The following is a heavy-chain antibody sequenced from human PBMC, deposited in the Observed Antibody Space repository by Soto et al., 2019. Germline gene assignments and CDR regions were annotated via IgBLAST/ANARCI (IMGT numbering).Heavy chain of an antibody. CDR3: AIVGGDGYLVHWFDP. V-gene: IGHV4-39*01. D-gene: IGHD2-21*01. CDR1: GGSISSSSYY. Sequence: QLQLQESGPGLVKPSETLSLTCTVSGGSISSSSYYWGWIRQPPGKGLEWIGSIYYSGSTYYNPSLKSRVTISVDTSKNQFSLKLSSVTAADTAVYYCAIVGGDGYLVHWFDPWGQGTLVTVSS. CDR2: IYYSGST. J-gene: IGHJ5*02.